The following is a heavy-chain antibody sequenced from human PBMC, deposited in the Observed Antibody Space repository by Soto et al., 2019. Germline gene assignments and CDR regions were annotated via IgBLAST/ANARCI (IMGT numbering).Heavy chain of an antibody. CDR3: ARDEGGSVVPYCFDS. Sequence: GGSLRLSCAASGFTFSSYSMNWVRQAPGKGLEWVSSISSSSSYIYYADSVKGRFTISRDNAKNPLYLQMNSLRAEDTAVYYCARDEGGSVVPYCFDSWGRGTLVTVSS. CDR2: ISSSSSYI. V-gene: IGHV3-21*01. J-gene: IGHJ5*01. D-gene: IGHD3-22*01. CDR1: GFTFSSYS.